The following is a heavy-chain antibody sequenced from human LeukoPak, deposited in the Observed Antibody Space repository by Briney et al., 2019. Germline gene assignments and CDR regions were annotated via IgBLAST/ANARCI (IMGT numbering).Heavy chain of an antibody. D-gene: IGHD4-17*01. CDR3: ARATVTTSEFGY. V-gene: IGHV4-59*01. Sequence: SETLSLTCTVSGGSISSYHWSWIRQPPGKGLEWIGYIYYSGSTNYNPSLKSRVTISVDTSKNQFSLKLSSVTAADTAVYYCARATVTTSEFGYWGQGTLVTVSS. J-gene: IGHJ4*02. CDR2: IYYSGST. CDR1: GGSISSYH.